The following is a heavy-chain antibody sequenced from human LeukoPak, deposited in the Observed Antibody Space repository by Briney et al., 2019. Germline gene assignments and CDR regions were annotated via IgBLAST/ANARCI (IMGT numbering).Heavy chain of an antibody. CDR2: IRYDGSNK. D-gene: IGHD6-6*01. J-gene: IGHJ3*02. V-gene: IGHV3-30*02. CDR1: GFTLSSYG. CDR3: AKAPPEYSRQGGAFDI. Sequence: PGGSLRLSCAASGFTLSSYGMHWVRQAPGKGLEWVAFIRYDGSNKYYADSVKGRFTISRDNSKNTLYLQMNSLRAEDTAVYYCAKAPPEYSRQGGAFDIWGQGTMVTVSS.